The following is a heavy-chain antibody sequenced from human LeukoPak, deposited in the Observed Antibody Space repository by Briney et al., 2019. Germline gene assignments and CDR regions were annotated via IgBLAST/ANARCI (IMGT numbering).Heavy chain of an antibody. CDR1: GFTFSSYR. CDR2: ITSRSSTI. CDR3: ARDLNHYYGMDV. V-gene: IGHV3-48*04. Sequence: GGSLRLSCAASGFTFSSYRMNWVRQAPGKGLEWVSYITSRSSTIYYADSVKGRFTISRDNAKNSLYLQMNSLRAEDTAVYYCARDLNHYYGMDVWGQGTTVTVSS. D-gene: IGHD1-14*01. J-gene: IGHJ6*02.